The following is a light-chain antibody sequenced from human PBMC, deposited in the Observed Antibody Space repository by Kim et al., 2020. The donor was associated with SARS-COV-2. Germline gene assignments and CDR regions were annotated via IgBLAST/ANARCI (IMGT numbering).Light chain of an antibody. Sequence: QSALTQPASVSASPGQSITISCTGTRRDIGNSDFVSWYQYSPGKVPKLMIYEVNKRPSAVSPRFSGSKSDTTVSLTISGLRPEDEADYYCCSYADDDTLVFGGGTQLTVL. J-gene: IGLJ2*01. CDR1: RRDIGNSDF. CDR3: CSYADDDTLV. V-gene: IGLV2-23*02. CDR2: EVN.